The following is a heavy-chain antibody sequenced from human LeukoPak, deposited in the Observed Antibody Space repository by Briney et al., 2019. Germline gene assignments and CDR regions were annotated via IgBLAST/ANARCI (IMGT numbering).Heavy chain of an antibody. CDR3: AREGFRYYYDTSGSYHGPFRGVLDV. J-gene: IGHJ6*02. V-gene: IGHV3-23*01. Sequence: GSLRLSCAASGFTFSSYAMSWVRQAPGKGLEWVSAISGSGGSTYYADSVKGRFTISRDNSKNTLYLQMNSLRAEDTAVYYCAREGFRYYYDTSGSYHGPFRGVLDVWGQGTTVTVSS. D-gene: IGHD3-22*01. CDR2: ISGSGGST. CDR1: GFTFSSYA.